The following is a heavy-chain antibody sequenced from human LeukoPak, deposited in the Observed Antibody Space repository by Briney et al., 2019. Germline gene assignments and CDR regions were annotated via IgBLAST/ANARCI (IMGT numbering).Heavy chain of an antibody. CDR3: ARAESSHIVATTPDY. CDR1: GFTFSSYW. J-gene: IGHJ4*02. Sequence: PGGSRRLSCAASGFTFSSYWMIWVRQAPGKGLEWVANIKQDGSEKYYADSVKGRFTISRDNSKNTLYLQMNSLRAEDTAVYYCARAESSHIVATTPDYWGQGTLVTVSS. CDR2: IKQDGSEK. D-gene: IGHD5-12*01. V-gene: IGHV3-7*01.